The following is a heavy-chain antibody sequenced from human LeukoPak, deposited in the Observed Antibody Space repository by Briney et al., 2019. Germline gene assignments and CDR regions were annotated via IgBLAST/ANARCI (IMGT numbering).Heavy chain of an antibody. D-gene: IGHD4-11*01. Sequence: GGSLRLSCAASGFTFSSYGMSWVRQAPGKGLEWVSTISGSGGSTYYADSVKGRFTISRDNAKNSLYLQMNSLRAEDTAVYYCARPIGHDYSNYGFDYWGQGTLVTVSS. CDR2: ISGSGGST. CDR3: ARPIGHDYSNYGFDY. J-gene: IGHJ4*02. V-gene: IGHV3-23*01. CDR1: GFTFSSYG.